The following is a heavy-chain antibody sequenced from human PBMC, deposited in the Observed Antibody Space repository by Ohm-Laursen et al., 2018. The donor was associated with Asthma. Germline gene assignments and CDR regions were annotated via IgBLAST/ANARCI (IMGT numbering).Heavy chain of an antibody. CDR1: GFTFPSYD. J-gene: IGHJ4*02. CDR3: AKDSSEVVAADEY. V-gene: IGHV3-33*06. Sequence: SLRLSCAPSGFTFPSYDMYWVRQAPGKGLEFVAGIWYGGSNKYYADSVKGRFTISRDNPRNTLYLQMNSLRAEDTAVYYCAKDSSEVVAADEYWGQGTLVTVSS. CDR2: IWYGGSNK. D-gene: IGHD2-15*01.